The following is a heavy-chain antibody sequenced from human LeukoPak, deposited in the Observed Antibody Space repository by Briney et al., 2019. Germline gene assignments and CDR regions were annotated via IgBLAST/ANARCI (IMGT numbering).Heavy chain of an antibody. CDR3: ARGGYSSSLYDY. V-gene: IGHV1-2*02. J-gene: IGHJ4*02. D-gene: IGHD6-13*01. CDR2: INPINPNSDDI. CDR1: GYTFTGYY. Sequence: ASVEVSCKASGYTFTGYYMHWVRQAPGQGLEWMGWINPINPNSDDINYAQKFRGRVTMTRDTSISTAYMELSSLRSDDTALYYCARGGYSSSLYDYWGQGTLVTVSS.